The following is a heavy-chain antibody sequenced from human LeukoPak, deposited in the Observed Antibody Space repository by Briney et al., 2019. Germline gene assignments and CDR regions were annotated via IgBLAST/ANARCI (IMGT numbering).Heavy chain of an antibody. D-gene: IGHD3-10*01. V-gene: IGHV1-69*01. CDR1: GGAFSSYA. Sequence: SVKVSCKASGGAFSSYAISWVRQAPGQGLEWMGGIIPIFGTANYAQKFRGRVTITADESTSTAYMELSSLRSEDTAVYYCARSMVPNSYYYYGMDVWGKGTTVTVSS. J-gene: IGHJ6*04. CDR3: ARSMVPNSYYYYGMDV. CDR2: IIPIFGTA.